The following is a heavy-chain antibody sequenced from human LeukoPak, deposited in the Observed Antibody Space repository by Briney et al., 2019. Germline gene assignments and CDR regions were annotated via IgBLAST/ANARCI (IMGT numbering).Heavy chain of an antibody. J-gene: IGHJ5*02. CDR3: AREYSNYEWFDP. Sequence: SETLSLTCTVSGGSISSYYWSWIRQPAGKGLEWIGRIYTSGSTNYSPSPKSRVTMSVDTSKNQFSLKLSSVTAADTAVYYCAREYSNYEWFDPWGQGTLVTVSS. CDR2: IYTSGST. CDR1: GGSISSYY. D-gene: IGHD4-11*01. V-gene: IGHV4-4*07.